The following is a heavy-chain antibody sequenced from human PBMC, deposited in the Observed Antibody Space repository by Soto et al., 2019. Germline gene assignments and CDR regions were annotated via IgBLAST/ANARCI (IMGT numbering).Heavy chain of an antibody. CDR3: ARGLDQQLDDAFDI. J-gene: IGHJ3*02. V-gene: IGHV1-18*01. CDR2: ISSYSGNT. Sequence: ASVKVSCKASGYTFTSYGISWVRQAPGQGLEWMGWISSYSGNTNYAQKLQGRVTMTTDTSTSTAYMELRSLRSDDTAVYYCARGLDQQLDDAFDIWGKGTMVTFSS. D-gene: IGHD6-6*01. CDR1: GYTFTSYG.